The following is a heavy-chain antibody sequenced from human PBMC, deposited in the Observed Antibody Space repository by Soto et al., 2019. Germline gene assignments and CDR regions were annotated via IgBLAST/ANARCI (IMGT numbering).Heavy chain of an antibody. J-gene: IGHJ6*02. CDR1: GFFFDNYA. D-gene: IGHD4-4*01. Sequence: GGSLRLSCVTSGFFFDNYAMHWVRQAPGKGPEWVSGLSGNSDIVAYADSVKGRFTISRDNSKNTLYLQMNSLRAEDTAVYYCARSRDGYSFYFYYGMDGWGQGTTVTVSS. CDR2: LSGNSDIV. CDR3: ARSRDGYSFYFYYGMDG. V-gene: IGHV3-9*01.